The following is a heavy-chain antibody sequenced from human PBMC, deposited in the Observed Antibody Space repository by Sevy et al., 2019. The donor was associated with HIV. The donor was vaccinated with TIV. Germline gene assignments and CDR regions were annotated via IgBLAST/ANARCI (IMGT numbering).Heavy chain of an antibody. CDR2: VSYDGSHK. CDR3: ASDSGYSTDWYPGY. CDR1: GFTFSTHG. J-gene: IGHJ4*02. D-gene: IGHD6-19*01. Sequence: GGSLRLSCVASGFTFSTHGMHWVRQAPGKGLEWVAVVSYDGSHKYQVDSVKGRFTISRDNSKNTVYLQMNSLRAVDTAVYYCASDSGYSTDWYPGYWGQVTLVTVSS. V-gene: IGHV3-30*03.